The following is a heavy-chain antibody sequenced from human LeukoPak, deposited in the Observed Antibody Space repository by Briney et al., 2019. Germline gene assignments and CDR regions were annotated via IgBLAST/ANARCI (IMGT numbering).Heavy chain of an antibody. Sequence: SETLSLTCTVSGGSVSSSPYYWSWIRQPPGKGLEWIGYIYNSGSTNYNHSLKSRVTISEDMSNNQFSLKLSSVTAADTAVYYCARALRLWGGNSGIAFDIWGQGTMVTVSS. CDR1: GGSVSSSPYY. V-gene: IGHV4-61*01. CDR3: ARALRLWGGNSGIAFDI. D-gene: IGHD4-23*01. CDR2: IYNSGST. J-gene: IGHJ3*02.